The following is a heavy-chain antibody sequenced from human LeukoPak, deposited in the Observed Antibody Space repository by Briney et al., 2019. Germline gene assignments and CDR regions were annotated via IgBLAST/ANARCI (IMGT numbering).Heavy chain of an antibody. Sequence: GASLRLSCAASGFTFSSYAMSWGRQAPGKGLERVSAISGSGGSTYYADSVKGRFTISRDNSKNTMYLQMNSLRAEDTAVYYCAKAVPFPTYIADPTGGWFDPWGQGTLVTVSS. J-gene: IGHJ5*02. CDR2: ISGSGGST. CDR3: AKAVPFPTYIADPTGGWFDP. V-gene: IGHV3-23*01. D-gene: IGHD3-16*01. CDR1: GFTFSSYA.